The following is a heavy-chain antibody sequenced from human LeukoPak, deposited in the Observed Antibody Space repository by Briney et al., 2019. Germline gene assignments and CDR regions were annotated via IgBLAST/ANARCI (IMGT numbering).Heavy chain of an antibody. CDR2: INHSGST. Sequence: SETLSLTCAVYGGSFSGHYWSWIRQPPGKGLEWIGEINHSGSTNYNPSLKSRVTMSVDTSKNQFFLKLSSVTAADTAVYYCARDRSYYDSSGYWTVFDYWGQGTLVTVSS. J-gene: IGHJ4*02. CDR3: ARDRSYYDSSGYWTVFDY. CDR1: GGSFSGHY. V-gene: IGHV4-34*01. D-gene: IGHD3-22*01.